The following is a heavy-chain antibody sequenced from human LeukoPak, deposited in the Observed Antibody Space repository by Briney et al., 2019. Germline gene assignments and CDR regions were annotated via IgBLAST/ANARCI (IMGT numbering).Heavy chain of an antibody. J-gene: IGHJ5*02. V-gene: IGHV4-38-2*02. CDR1: GGSISSYY. CDR3: ARRTVGNWFDP. CDR2: IYHSGST. D-gene: IGHD1-26*01. Sequence: SETLSLTCTVSGGSISSYYWGWIRQPPGKGLEWIGSIYHSGSTYYNPSLKSRVTISVDTSKNQFSLKLSSVTAADTAVYYCARRTVGNWFDPWGQGTLVTVSS.